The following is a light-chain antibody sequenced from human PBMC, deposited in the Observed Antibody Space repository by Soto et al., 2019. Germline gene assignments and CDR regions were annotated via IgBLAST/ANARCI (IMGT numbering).Light chain of an antibody. V-gene: IGKV3-20*01. Sequence: IALTQSPGSLCLSPGERATFSCSASQSVSSTYLAWYQQKPGQAPRLLIYGASSRATGIPDRFSGSGSGTDFTLTISRLEPEDFAVYYCQQYGSSPRTFGQGTKVDI. CDR3: QQYGSSPRT. CDR2: GAS. CDR1: QSVSSTY. J-gene: IGKJ1*01.